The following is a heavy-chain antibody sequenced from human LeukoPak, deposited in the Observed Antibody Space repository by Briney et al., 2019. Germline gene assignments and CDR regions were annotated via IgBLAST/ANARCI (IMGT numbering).Heavy chain of an antibody. CDR3: ARARIAAAAKGAVYYYYYMDV. V-gene: IGHV3-74*01. J-gene: IGHJ6*03. D-gene: IGHD6-13*01. CDR2: INSDGSST. CDR1: GFTFSSYW. Sequence: GGSLRLSCAASGFTFSSYWMHWVRQAPGKGLVWVSRINSDGSSTSYADSVKGRFTISRDNAKNTLYLQMNSLRAEDTAVHYCARARIAAAAKGAVYYYYYMDVWGKGTTVTVSS.